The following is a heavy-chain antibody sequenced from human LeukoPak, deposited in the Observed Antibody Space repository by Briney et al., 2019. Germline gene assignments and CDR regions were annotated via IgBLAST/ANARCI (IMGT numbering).Heavy chain of an antibody. CDR3: ARTPIAAAGTIFDF. J-gene: IGHJ4*02. D-gene: IGHD6-13*01. V-gene: IGHV1-18*04. Sequence: ASVKVSCKASGYTFTSYGISWVRQAPGQGLEWMGWISAYNGNTNYAQKLQGRVTMTTDTSPSTAYMELRSLRSDDTAVYYCARTPIAAAGTIFDFWGQGTLVTVSS. CDR1: GYTFTSYG. CDR2: ISAYNGNT.